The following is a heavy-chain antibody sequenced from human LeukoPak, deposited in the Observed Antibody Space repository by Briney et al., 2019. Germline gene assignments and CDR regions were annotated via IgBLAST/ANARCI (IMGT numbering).Heavy chain of an antibody. CDR2: ITWNSDRK. CDR3: ARVRWLDAFDI. V-gene: IGHV3-9*01. Sequence: GGSLRLSCAASGFTFDDYAMHWVRQAPGKGLEWVSGITWNSDRKGYADSVKGRFTISRDNAKNSLYLQMNSLRAEDTALYYCARVRWLDAFDIWGQGTMVTVSS. CDR1: GFTFDDYA. D-gene: IGHD6-19*01. J-gene: IGHJ3*02.